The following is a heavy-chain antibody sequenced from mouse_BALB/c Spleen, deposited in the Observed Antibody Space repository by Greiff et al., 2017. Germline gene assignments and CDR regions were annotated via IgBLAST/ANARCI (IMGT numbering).Heavy chain of an antibody. V-gene: IGHV1-69*01. CDR1: GYTFTDYW. J-gene: IGHJ4*01. D-gene: IGHD2-2*01. CDR3: ARWLRRGYAMDY. CDR2: IDTSDSYT. Sequence: VQLQQPGAELVMPGASVKMSCKASGYTFTDYWMHWVKQRPGQGLEWIGAIDTSDSYTSYNQKFKGKATLTVDESSSTAYMQLSSLTSEDSAVYYCARWLRRGYAMDYWGQGTSVTVSS.